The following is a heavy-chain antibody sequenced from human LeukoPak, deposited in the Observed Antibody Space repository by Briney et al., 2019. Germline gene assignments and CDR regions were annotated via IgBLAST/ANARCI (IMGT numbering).Heavy chain of an antibody. CDR3: AKLAPGGDFDY. Sequence: PGGSLRLSCAASGFTVSSNYMSWVRQAPGKGLEWVSVIYSGGSTYYADSVKGRFTISRDNSKNTLYLQMNSLRAEDTAVYYCAKLAPGGDFDYWGQGTLVTVSS. D-gene: IGHD3-16*01. J-gene: IGHJ4*02. CDR2: IYSGGST. V-gene: IGHV3-53*01. CDR1: GFTVSSNY.